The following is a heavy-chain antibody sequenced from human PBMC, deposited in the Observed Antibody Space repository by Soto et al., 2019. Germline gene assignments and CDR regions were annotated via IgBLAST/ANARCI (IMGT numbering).Heavy chain of an antibody. V-gene: IGHV3-23*01. CDR3: AKEALRYFDWKRGPFDY. J-gene: IGHJ4*02. D-gene: IGHD3-9*01. Sequence: GGSLRLSCAASGFTFSSYAMSWVRQAPGKGLEWVSAISGSGGSTYYADSVKGRFTISRDNSKNTLYLQMNSLRAEDTAVYYCAKEALRYFDWKRGPFDYWGQGTLVTVSS. CDR1: GFTFSSYA. CDR2: ISGSGGST.